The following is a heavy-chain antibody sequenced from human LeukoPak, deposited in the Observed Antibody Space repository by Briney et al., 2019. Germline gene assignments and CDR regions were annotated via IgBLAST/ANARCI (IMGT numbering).Heavy chain of an antibody. CDR1: GGSFSGYY. Sequence: SETLSLTCAVYGGSFSGYYWSWIRQPPGKGLEWIGEINHSGSTNYNPSLKSRVTISVDTSKNQFSLKLSSVTAADTAVYYCARWGYCSGGSCYQMYNWFDPWGQGTLVTVSS. J-gene: IGHJ5*02. V-gene: IGHV4-34*01. CDR3: ARWGYCSGGSCYQMYNWFDP. CDR2: INHSGST. D-gene: IGHD2-15*01.